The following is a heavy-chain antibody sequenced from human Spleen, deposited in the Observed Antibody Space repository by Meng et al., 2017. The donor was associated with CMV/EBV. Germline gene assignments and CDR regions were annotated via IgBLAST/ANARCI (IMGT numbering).Heavy chain of an antibody. CDR1: GYTLTDHY. CDR3: ATDPSGSYLQY. V-gene: IGHV1-18*04. D-gene: IGHD1-26*01. J-gene: IGHJ4*02. Sequence: ASVKVSCKASGYTLTDHYVHWVRQAPGQGLEWMGWISTYNGNTNYAQEFQGRVTMTTDTSTSTAYMELRSLRSDDTAVYYCATDPSGSYLQYWGRGTLVTVSS. CDR2: ISTYNGNT.